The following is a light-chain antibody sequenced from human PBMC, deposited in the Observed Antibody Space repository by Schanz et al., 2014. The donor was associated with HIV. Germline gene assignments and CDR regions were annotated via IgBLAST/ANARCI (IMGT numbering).Light chain of an antibody. J-gene: IGLJ3*02. V-gene: IGLV3-21*04. CDR3: QVWDSSSDLLWV. Sequence: SSELTQPPSVSVAPGKTARITCGGTNIGSRSVHWYQQKPGQAPVLVIYYDIDRPSGIPERFSGSNSGNTATLTISRVEAGDEADYYCQVWDSSSDLLWVFGGGTKLTVL. CDR1: NIGSRS. CDR2: YDI.